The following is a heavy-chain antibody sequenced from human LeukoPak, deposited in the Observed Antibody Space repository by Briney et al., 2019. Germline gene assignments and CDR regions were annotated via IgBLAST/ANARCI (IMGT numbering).Heavy chain of an antibody. Sequence: SLRLSCAASGFTFSSAWMNWVRQAPGKGLEWVGRIKNKRSGGTTDYAARVQGRFTISRDDSGNTLYLQMNSLRTEDTAVYYCTTGQATTSHDGYWGQGTLVSPSS. CDR1: GFTFSSAW. CDR2: IKNKRSGGTT. J-gene: IGHJ4*02. D-gene: IGHD1-1*01. V-gene: IGHV3-15*01. CDR3: TTGQATTSHDGY.